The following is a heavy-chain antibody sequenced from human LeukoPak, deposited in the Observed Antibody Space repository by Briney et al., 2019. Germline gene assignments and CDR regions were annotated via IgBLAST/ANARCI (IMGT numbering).Heavy chain of an antibody. V-gene: IGHV3-23*01. CDR2: ISGSGGST. CDR3: AKSLAPRECSSSSIRYFDY. J-gene: IGHJ4*02. Sequence: GGSLRLSCAASGFTFSSYAMSWVRQAPGTGLEWVSAISGSGGSTYYADSVKGRFTISRDNSKNTLYLQMNSLRAEDTAVYYCAKSLAPRECSSSSIRYFDYWGQGTLVTVSS. CDR1: GFTFSSYA. D-gene: IGHD6-6*01.